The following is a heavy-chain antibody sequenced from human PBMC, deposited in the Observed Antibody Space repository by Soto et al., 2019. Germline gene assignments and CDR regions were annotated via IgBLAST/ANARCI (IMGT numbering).Heavy chain of an antibody. D-gene: IGHD6-19*01. CDR2: IYYSGST. CDR3: ARGKYSSVPYYYGMDV. CDR1: GGSISSGGYY. J-gene: IGHJ6*02. Sequence: TLSLTCTVSGGSISSGGYYWSWIRQHPGKGLEWIGYIYYSGSTYYNPSLKSRVTISVDTSKNQFSLKLSSVTAADTAVYYCARGKYSSVPYYYGMDVWGQGTTVTVSS. V-gene: IGHV4-31*03.